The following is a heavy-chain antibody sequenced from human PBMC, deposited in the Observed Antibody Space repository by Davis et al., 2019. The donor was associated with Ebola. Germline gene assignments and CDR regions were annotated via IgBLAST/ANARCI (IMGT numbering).Heavy chain of an antibody. Sequence: MPGGSLRLSCAVYGGSFSGYYWSWIRQPPGKGLEWIGSIYYSGSTYYNPSLKSRVTISVDTSKNQFSLKLSSVTAADTAVYYCASPKYCSSTSCRDYWGQGTLVTVSS. J-gene: IGHJ4*02. V-gene: IGHV4-34*01. D-gene: IGHD2-2*01. CDR1: GGSFSGYY. CDR2: IYYSGST. CDR3: ASPKYCSSTSCRDY.